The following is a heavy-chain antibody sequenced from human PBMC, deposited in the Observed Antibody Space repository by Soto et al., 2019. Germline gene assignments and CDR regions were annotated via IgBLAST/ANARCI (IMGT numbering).Heavy chain of an antibody. Sequence: QVHLVQSGGEVKMPGASVKVSCKAFGYTSSHFGISWVRQAPGQGLEWVGWINFYNGDANYVPNFRDRVTVTRDTSTSTAYMDMRGLRADDTAVYYCAQDYDFTFDYWGQGTLITVAS. CDR2: INFYNGDA. CDR1: GYTSSHFG. CDR3: AQDYDFTFDY. J-gene: IGHJ4*02. V-gene: IGHV1-18*01. D-gene: IGHD3-3*01.